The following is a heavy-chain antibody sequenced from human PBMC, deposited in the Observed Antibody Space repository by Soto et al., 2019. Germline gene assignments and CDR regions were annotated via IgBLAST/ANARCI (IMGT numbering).Heavy chain of an antibody. CDR1: GFTFSSYA. D-gene: IGHD5-18*01. Sequence: HPGGSLRLSCAASGFTFSSYAMSWVRQTPGKGLQWVSTISGSISGGSTYYADPVKGRFTISRDNSNNTLYLQMNSLRAEDTAVYYCAKDPVPWDTAMVTGWGQGTLVTVSS. V-gene: IGHV3-23*01. J-gene: IGHJ4*02. CDR3: AKDPVPWDTAMVTG. CDR2: ISGSISGGST.